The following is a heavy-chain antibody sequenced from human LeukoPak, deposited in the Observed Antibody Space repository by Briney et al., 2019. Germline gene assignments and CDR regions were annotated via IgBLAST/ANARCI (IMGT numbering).Heavy chain of an antibody. CDR3: ATGATPFYFDY. CDR2: IYSGGST. CDR1: GFTVSSNY. Sequence: PGGSLRLSCAASGFTVSSNYMSWVRQAPGKGLEWVSVIYSGGSTYYADSVKGRFTISRDNSKNTLYLQMNSLRAEDTAVYYCATGATPFYFDYWGQGTLVTVSS. J-gene: IGHJ4*02. V-gene: IGHV3-66*01. D-gene: IGHD1-26*01.